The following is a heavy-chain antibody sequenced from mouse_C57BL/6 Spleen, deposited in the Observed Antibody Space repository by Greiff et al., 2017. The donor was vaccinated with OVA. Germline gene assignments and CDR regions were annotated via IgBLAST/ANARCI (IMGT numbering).Heavy chain of an antibody. CDR3: ARGGGYSNYVAMDY. Sequence: VQLRKAGAGLVRRGNSVKVYCTASFSSFTHYLIEWVKQRPGQGLEWIGVINPGSGGTNYNEKFKGKATLTADKSSSTAYMQLSSLTSEDSAVYVCARGGGYSNYVAMDYWGQGTSVTVST. CDR1: FSSFTHYL. CDR2: INPGSGGT. D-gene: IGHD2-5*01. J-gene: IGHJ4*01. V-gene: IGHV1-54*01.